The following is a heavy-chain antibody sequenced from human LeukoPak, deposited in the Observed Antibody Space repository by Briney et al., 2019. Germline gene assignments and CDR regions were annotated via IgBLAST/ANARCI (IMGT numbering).Heavy chain of an antibody. J-gene: IGHJ4*02. D-gene: IGHD3-22*01. CDR1: GFTFSSYA. CDR3: AGGYDRSGSDY. CDR2: IYSGDTT. V-gene: IGHV3-66*01. Sequence: GGSLRLSCAASGFTFSSYAMTWVRQAPGKGLEWVSVIYSGDTTYYADSVKDRFTISRDTSKNTLYLQMNSLRVEDTAVYYCAGGYDRSGSDYWGQGTLVTVSS.